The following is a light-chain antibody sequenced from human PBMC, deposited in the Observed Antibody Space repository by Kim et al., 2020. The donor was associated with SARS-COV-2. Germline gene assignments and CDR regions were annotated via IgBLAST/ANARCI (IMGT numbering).Light chain of an antibody. CDR1: SLRSDY. CDR3: NSRDSSGNHLV. Sequence: LGQTVRITCQGDSLRSDYASWYQQKPGQAPVLVIYGKNNRPSGIPDRFSGSSSGNTVSLTITGAQAEDEADYDCNSRDSSGNHLVFGGGTQLTVL. CDR2: GKN. J-gene: IGLJ3*02. V-gene: IGLV3-19*01.